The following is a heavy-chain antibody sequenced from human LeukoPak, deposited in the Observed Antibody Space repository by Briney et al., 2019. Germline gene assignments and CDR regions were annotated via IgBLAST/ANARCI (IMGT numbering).Heavy chain of an antibody. CDR1: LDSTTSNF. V-gene: IGHV4-4*02. Sequence: SETLSLTCTVSLDSTTSNFWSWVRQPPGKGLECFAEIHRSGSPNYNPSLQSRVTISIDRSRNQIALELSSVTAADTAVYYCAREILGGFNPGAYWGQGTLVTVSS. CDR2: IHRSGSP. D-gene: IGHD1-14*01. CDR3: AREILGGFNPGAY. J-gene: IGHJ4*02.